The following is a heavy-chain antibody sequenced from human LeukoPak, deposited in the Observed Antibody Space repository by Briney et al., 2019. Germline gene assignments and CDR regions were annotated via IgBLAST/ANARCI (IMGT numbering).Heavy chain of an antibody. CDR2: IYYSGST. V-gene: IGHV4-61*01. Sequence: SETLSLTCTVSGDSVSSGSYYWSWIRQPPGKGLELIGYIYYSGSTKYNPSLQSRVTISLDTSKSQFSLRLSSVTAADTAVYYCARIINGAFDIWGQGAMVTVSS. CDR3: ARIINGAFDI. D-gene: IGHD2-8*01. CDR1: GDSVSSGSYY. J-gene: IGHJ3*02.